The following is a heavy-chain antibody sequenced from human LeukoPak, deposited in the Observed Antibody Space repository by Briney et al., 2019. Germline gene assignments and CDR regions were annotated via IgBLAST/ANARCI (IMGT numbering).Heavy chain of an antibody. CDR2: ISNGGGRT. Sequence: GGSLRLSCAASGLTFSTYAMSRVRQAPGKGLGWVSAISNGGGRTYYADSVKGRFAISRDNSKNTLYLQMNSLRAEDTATYYCAKDHTLWAGAYYFDYWGQGALVTVSS. J-gene: IGHJ4*02. CDR1: GLTFSTYA. D-gene: IGHD3/OR15-3a*01. V-gene: IGHV3-23*01. CDR3: AKDHTLWAGAYYFDY.